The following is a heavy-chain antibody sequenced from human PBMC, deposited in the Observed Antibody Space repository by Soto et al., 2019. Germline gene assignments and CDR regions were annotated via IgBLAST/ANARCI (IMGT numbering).Heavy chain of an antibody. CDR1: GFTFSSYA. J-gene: IGHJ4*02. Sequence: GGSLRLSCAASGFTFSSYAMSWVRQAPGKGLEWVSAISGSGGSTYYADSVKGRFTISRDNSKNTLYLQMNSLRAEDTAVYYCANNGLLWFGELSGIDYWGQGTLVTVSS. CDR3: ANNGLLWFGELSGIDY. CDR2: ISGSGGST. V-gene: IGHV3-23*01. D-gene: IGHD3-10*01.